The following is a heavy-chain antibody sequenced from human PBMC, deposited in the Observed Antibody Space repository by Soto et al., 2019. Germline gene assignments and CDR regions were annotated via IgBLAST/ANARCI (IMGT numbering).Heavy chain of an antibody. D-gene: IGHD3-22*01. V-gene: IGHV3-23*01. J-gene: IGHJ4*02. Sequence: GGSRLLSWAAPGCTFSTYAISWVRQPPGKGPDLVSTTSGNGGTYYADFVRGRFTISRANSKNTLYLQMHSLRPEDTAVYYCAKDAPGSGWLSDYWGQGTLVPGSS. CDR1: GCTFSTYA. CDR2: TSGNGGT. CDR3: AKDAPGSGWLSDY.